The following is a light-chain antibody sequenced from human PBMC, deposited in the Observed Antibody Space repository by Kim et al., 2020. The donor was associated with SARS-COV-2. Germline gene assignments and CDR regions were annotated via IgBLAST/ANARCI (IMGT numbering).Light chain of an antibody. CDR2: LNSDGSH. Sequence: QLALTQSPSASASLGASVKFTCTLSSGHSSYAIAWHQQQPGKGPRYLMRLNSDGSHTKGAGITDRFSGSSSGAERYLTISSLRSEDEADYYCQTWGPGIQVFGGGTKLTVL. CDR3: QTWGPGIQV. V-gene: IGLV4-69*01. CDR1: SGHSSYA. J-gene: IGLJ3*02.